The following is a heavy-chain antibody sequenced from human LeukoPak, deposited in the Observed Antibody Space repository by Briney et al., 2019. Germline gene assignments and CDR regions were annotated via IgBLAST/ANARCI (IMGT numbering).Heavy chain of an antibody. CDR1: GGSITSSGYY. J-gene: IGHJ3*02. CDR2: MYYTGST. D-gene: IGHD2-15*01. V-gene: IGHV4-39*01. Sequence: SETLSLTCTASGGSITSSGYYWGWVRQPPGKGLEWIASMYYTGSTYYKPSLASRVTMSRDTSTNQLSLTMYSVTAADTADYFCARRSDIWHAFDTWGQGTLVTVSS. CDR3: ARRSDIWHAFDT.